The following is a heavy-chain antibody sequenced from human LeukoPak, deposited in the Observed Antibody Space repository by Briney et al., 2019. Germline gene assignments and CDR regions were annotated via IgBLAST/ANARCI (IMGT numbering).Heavy chain of an antibody. CDR2: INPNSGGT. V-gene: IGHV1-2*02. CDR3: ASLVSGWSPDDAFDI. Sequence: GASVKVSCKASGYTFTGYYMHWVRQAPGQGLEWMGWINPNSGGTNYAQKFQGRVTMTRDTSISTAYMELSRLRSDDTAVYYCASLVSGWSPDDAFDIWGQGTMVTVSS. J-gene: IGHJ3*02. CDR1: GYTFTGYY. D-gene: IGHD6-19*01.